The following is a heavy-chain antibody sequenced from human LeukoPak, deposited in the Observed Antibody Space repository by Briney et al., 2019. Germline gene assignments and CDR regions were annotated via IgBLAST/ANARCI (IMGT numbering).Heavy chain of an antibody. J-gene: IGHJ4*02. CDR2: IYYSGST. CDR3: ARRRGYSYGYHTDY. V-gene: IGHV4-59*12. D-gene: IGHD5-18*01. CDR1: GGSISSYY. Sequence: PSETLSLTCTVSGGSISSYYWSWIRQPPGKGLEWIGYIYYSGSTNYNPSLKSRVTISVDTSKNQFSLKLSSVTAADTAVYYCARRRGYSYGYHTDYWGQGTLVTVSS.